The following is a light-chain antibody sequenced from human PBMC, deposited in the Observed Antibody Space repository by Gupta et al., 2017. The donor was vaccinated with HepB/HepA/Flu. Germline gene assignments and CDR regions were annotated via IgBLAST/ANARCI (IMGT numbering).Light chain of an antibody. CDR2: GAS. J-gene: IGKJ1*01. V-gene: IGKV3-20*01. CDR3: QQNSSSPRT. CDR1: QSVSSSY. Sequence: DIVFSHSPVTLSLSPGERATLSCRASQSVSSSYLAWYQKKPGQAPRLFIYGASSWASGIPDRCSGSGSGKDFTLTISSLEPEDVAVYYCQQNSSSPRTFGQGTKVEIK.